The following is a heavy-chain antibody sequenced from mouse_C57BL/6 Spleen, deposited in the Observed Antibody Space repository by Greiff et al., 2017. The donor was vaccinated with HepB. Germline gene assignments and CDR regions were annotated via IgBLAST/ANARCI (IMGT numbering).Heavy chain of an antibody. J-gene: IGHJ4*01. D-gene: IGHD1-1*01. Sequence: QVQLQQSGAELVRPGASVTLSCKASGYTFTDYEMHWVKQTPVHGLEWIGAIDPETGGTAYNQKFKGKAILTADKSSSTAYMELRSLTSEDSAVYYCTTQKLRGVMDYWGQGTSVTVSS. CDR3: TTQKLRGVMDY. V-gene: IGHV1-15*01. CDR2: IDPETGGT. CDR1: GYTFTDYE.